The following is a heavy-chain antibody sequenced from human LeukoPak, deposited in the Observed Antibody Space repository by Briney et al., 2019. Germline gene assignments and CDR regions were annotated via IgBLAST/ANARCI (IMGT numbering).Heavy chain of an antibody. CDR1: GFTFSSYA. Sequence: GGSLRLSCAASGFTFSSYAMHWVRQAPGKGLEYVSAISSNGGSTYYANSVKGRFTISRDNSKNTLYLQMDSLRAEDTAVYYCAKGSDSSGWSYFDYWGQGTLVTVPS. V-gene: IGHV3-64*01. CDR3: AKGSDSSGWSYFDY. CDR2: ISSNGGST. D-gene: IGHD3-22*01. J-gene: IGHJ4*02.